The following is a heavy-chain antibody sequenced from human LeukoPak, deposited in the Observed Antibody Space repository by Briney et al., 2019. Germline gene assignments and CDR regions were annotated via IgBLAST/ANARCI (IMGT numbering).Heavy chain of an antibody. D-gene: IGHD5-18*01. J-gene: IGHJ4*02. V-gene: IGHV4-39*01. Sequence: SETLSLTCTVSGVSISSSNSYWGWIRQPPGKGLEWIGSIYYSGNTYYNASLKSQVSISIDTSKNRFSLKLTSVTAADTAVYYCARGDTAMVTPFDYWGQGTLVTVSS. CDR3: ARGDTAMVTPFDY. CDR2: IYYSGNT. CDR1: GVSISSSNSY.